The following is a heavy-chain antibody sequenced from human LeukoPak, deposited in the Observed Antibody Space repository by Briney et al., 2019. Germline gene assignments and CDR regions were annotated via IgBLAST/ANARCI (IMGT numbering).Heavy chain of an antibody. Sequence: SETLSLTCTVPGGSISSGSYYWSWIRQPAGKGLEWIGRIYTSGSTNYNPSLKSRVTISVDTSKNQFSLKLSSVTAADTAVYYCARALEYYDFWSRYSYFDYWGQGTLVTVSS. J-gene: IGHJ4*02. CDR1: GGSISSGSYY. CDR2: IYTSGST. V-gene: IGHV4-61*02. CDR3: ARALEYYDFWSRYSYFDY. D-gene: IGHD3-3*01.